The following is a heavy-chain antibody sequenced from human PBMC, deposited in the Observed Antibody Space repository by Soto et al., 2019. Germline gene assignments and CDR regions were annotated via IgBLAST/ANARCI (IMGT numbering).Heavy chain of an antibody. CDR2: VNPSGGGT. J-gene: IGHJ4*02. CDR1: GYPFTSYY. D-gene: IGHD1-7*01. CDR3: ERAAGTVINTQFFDF. Sequence: GSGKVSCKASGYPFTSYYMHLVRQAPGQGLEWLGIVNPSGGGTSYAEKFQDRVTMTRDTSTSTVYMEMRSLRSDDTAVYYCERAAGTVINTQFFDFWGKGALVTVLL. V-gene: IGHV1-46*01.